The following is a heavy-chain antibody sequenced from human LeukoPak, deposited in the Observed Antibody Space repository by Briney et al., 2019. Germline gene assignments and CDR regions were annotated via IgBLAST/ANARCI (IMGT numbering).Heavy chain of an antibody. CDR1: GFTFSNYA. CDR2: IYSGGST. D-gene: IGHD3-10*01. V-gene: IGHV3-66*01. CDR3: ARVRGILANWFDP. Sequence: GGSLRLSCAASGFTFSNYAMSWVRQVPGKGLEWVSVIYSGGSTYYADSVKGRFTISRDNSKNTLYLQMNSLRAEDTAVYYCARVRGILANWFDPWGQGTLVTVSS. J-gene: IGHJ5*02.